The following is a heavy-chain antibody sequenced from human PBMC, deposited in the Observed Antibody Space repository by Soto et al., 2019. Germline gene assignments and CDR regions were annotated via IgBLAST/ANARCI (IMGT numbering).Heavy chain of an antibody. CDR2: IIGDGNEI. Sequence: EVQLAESGGGLVQPGGSLRLSCAASGFTFSSHWMHWVRQAPGKGLVWVSRIIGDGNEITYADSVKGRFTISRDNAKNTGILQLDSLMEEDTSLYDCVRGHVRGNDGHFDYWGQGTLVTVSS. CDR1: GFTFSSHW. V-gene: IGHV3-74*01. CDR3: VRGHVRGNDGHFDY. J-gene: IGHJ4*02. D-gene: IGHD3-16*01.